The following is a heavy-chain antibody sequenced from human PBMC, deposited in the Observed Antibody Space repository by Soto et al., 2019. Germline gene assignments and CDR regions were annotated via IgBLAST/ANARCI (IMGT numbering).Heavy chain of an antibody. J-gene: IGHJ4*02. CDR2: IYSGGST. CDR1: GLTVSSNY. Sequence: EVQLVESGGGLVQPGGSLRLSCAASGLTVSSNYMSWVRQAPGKGLEWVSAIYSGGSTYYADSVKGRFTISRDNSKNTLYLQMISLRVEDTAVYYCAGLASRAVVTRDYWGQGTLVTVSS. CDR3: AGLASRAVVTRDY. V-gene: IGHV3-66*01. D-gene: IGHD2-15*01.